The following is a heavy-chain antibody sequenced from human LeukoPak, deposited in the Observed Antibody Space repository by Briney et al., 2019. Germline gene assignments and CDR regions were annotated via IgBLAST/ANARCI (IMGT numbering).Heavy chain of an antibody. V-gene: IGHV7-4-1*02. CDR2: INTNTGNP. Sequence: ASVKVSCKASGYTFTSYAMNWVRQAPGQGLEWMGWINTNTGNPTYAQGFTGRFVFSLDTSVSTAYLQMSSLKAEDTAVYYCARETYNWNDFYYYYMDVWGKGTTVTVSS. J-gene: IGHJ6*03. D-gene: IGHD1-1*01. CDR3: ARETYNWNDFYYYYMDV. CDR1: GYTFTSYA.